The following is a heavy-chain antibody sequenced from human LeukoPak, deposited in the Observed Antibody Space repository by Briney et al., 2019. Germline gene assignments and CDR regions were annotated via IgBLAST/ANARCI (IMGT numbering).Heavy chain of an antibody. D-gene: IGHD1-26*01. Sequence: GGSLRLSCAASAFTFSSYAMNWVRQAPGKGLEWVSAISGSGGSTYYADSVKGRFTISRDNSKNTLYLQMNSLRAEDTAVYYCAKRIDSGSYYGYWGQGTLVTVSS. V-gene: IGHV3-23*01. CDR2: ISGSGGST. CDR1: AFTFSSYA. J-gene: IGHJ4*02. CDR3: AKRIDSGSYYGY.